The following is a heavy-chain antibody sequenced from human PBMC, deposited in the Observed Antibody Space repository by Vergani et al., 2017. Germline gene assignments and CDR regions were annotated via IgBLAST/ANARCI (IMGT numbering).Heavy chain of an antibody. CDR2: ISGDGGST. Sequence: EVQLVESGGGVVQPGGSLRLSCAASGFTFDDYAMHWVRPAPGKGLEWVSLISGDGGSTYYADSVKGRFTISRYNSKNSLYLQMNSLRTEDTALYYCAKDFALYYYYYGMDVWGQGTTVTVSS. CDR1: GFTFDDYA. CDR3: AKDFALYYYYYGMDV. J-gene: IGHJ6*02. V-gene: IGHV3-43*02.